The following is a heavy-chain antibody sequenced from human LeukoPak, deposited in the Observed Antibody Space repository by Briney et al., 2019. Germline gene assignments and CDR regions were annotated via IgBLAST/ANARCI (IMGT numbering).Heavy chain of an antibody. D-gene: IGHD3-10*01. CDR1: EFTFSSYE. CDR3: ARDRLWFGEYGDAFDI. CDR2: ISSSGSTI. J-gene: IGHJ3*02. V-gene: IGHV3-48*03. Sequence: GGSLRLSCAASEFTFSSYEMNWVRQAPGKGLEWVSYISSSGSTIYYADSVKGRFTISRDNAKNSLYLQMNSLRAEDTAVYYCARDRLWFGEYGDAFDIWGQGTMVTVSS.